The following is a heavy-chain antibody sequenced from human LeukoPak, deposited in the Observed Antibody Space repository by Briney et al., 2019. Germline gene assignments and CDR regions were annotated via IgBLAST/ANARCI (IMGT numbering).Heavy chain of an antibody. J-gene: IGHJ4*02. V-gene: IGHV4-59*01. CDR1: GGSISSYY. CDR2: IYYSGST. D-gene: IGHD3-22*01. CDR3: ARVTGYMIEDYFDY. Sequence: SETLSLTCTVSGGSISSYYWGWIRQPPGKGLEWIGSIYYSGSTNYNPSLKSRVTISVETSKNQFSLKLSSVTAADTAVYYCARVTGYMIEDYFDYWGQGTLVTVSS.